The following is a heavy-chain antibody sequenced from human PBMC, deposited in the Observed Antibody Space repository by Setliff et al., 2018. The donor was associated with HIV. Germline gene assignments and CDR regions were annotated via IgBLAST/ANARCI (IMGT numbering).Heavy chain of an antibody. CDR2: IIPIFGTA. CDR1: GGTFSSYA. Sequence: SVKVSCKASGGTFSSYAISWVRQAPGQGLEWMGGIIPIFGTANYAQKFQGRVTITADESTSTACMELSSLRSEDTAVYYCARDGGEGYGSGSYDLNWFDPWGQGTLVTVSS. CDR3: ARDGGEGYGSGSYDLNWFDP. D-gene: IGHD3-10*01. V-gene: IGHV1-69*13. J-gene: IGHJ5*02.